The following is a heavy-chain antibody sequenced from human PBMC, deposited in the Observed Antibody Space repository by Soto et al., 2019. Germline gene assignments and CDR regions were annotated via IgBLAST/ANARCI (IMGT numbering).Heavy chain of an antibody. D-gene: IGHD3-22*01. CDR1: GLPFSNAS. Sequence: PGGSLRLSSAASGLPFSNASMSWVRQAPGKGLEWVGRIKSKTDGGTTDYAAPVKGRFTISRDDSKNTLYLQMNSLKTEDTAVYYCTTDSYYDSSGYYWGQGTLVTVSS. J-gene: IGHJ4*02. CDR2: IKSKTDGGTT. CDR3: TTDSYYDSSGYY. V-gene: IGHV3-15*01.